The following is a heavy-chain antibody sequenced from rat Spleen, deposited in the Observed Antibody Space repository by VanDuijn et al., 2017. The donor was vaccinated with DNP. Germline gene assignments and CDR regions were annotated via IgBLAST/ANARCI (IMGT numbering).Heavy chain of an antibody. CDR1: GFIFSDYA. J-gene: IGHJ2*01. CDR3: TTRGIYGGYDY. CDR2: IIYDASSA. Sequence: EVQLVESGGGLVQPGHSLRLSCAASGFIFSDYAMAWVRQSPKMGLEWVATIIYDASSAFYRDSVPGRFTISRDFAKTTLYLQMDSLRSEDSATYYCTTRGIYGGYDYWGQGVMVTVSS. V-gene: IGHV5S10*01. D-gene: IGHD1-11*01.